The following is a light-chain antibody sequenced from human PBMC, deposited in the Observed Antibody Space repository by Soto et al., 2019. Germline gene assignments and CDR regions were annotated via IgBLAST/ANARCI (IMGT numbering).Light chain of an antibody. CDR2: GAY. CDR1: QSVSSSY. J-gene: IGKJ5*01. CDR3: QQYNNWPQIT. V-gene: IGKV3-20*01. Sequence: EIVLTQSPGTLSLSPGERATLSCRASQSVSSSYLAWPQQNNGKAPRLLIYGAYRSATGIQDRFSGSGSATDFTLTTSRLEPEDFAVYYCQQYNNWPQITFGQGTRL.